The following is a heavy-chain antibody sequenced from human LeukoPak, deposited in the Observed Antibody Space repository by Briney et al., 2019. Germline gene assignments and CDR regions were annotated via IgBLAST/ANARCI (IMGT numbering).Heavy chain of an antibody. CDR1: GGSISSYC. Sequence: SETLSLTCTVSGGSISSYCWSWIRQPPGKGLEWIGYIYYSGSTNYNPSLKSRVTISEDTSKNQFSLKLSSVTAADTAVYYCARAVVVAATPFFDYWGQGTLVTVSS. J-gene: IGHJ4*02. CDR2: IYYSGST. V-gene: IGHV4-59*12. CDR3: ARAVVVAATPFFDY. D-gene: IGHD2-15*01.